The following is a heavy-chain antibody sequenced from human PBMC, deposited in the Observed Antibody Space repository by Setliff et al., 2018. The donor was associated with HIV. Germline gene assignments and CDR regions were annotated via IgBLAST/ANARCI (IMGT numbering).Heavy chain of an antibody. Sequence: SLRLSCEASGFTFSVYGMHWVRQAPGKGLEWVAVVWYDGGKKYYADSVKGRFTISRDDSKNTLYLQMNSLRAEDTAVYYCARGQFRLRPDSLDLWGQGTLVTVSS. J-gene: IGHJ3*01. CDR3: ARGQFRLRPDSLDL. V-gene: IGHV3-33*01. D-gene: IGHD2-21*02. CDR2: VWYDGGKK. CDR1: GFTFSVYG.